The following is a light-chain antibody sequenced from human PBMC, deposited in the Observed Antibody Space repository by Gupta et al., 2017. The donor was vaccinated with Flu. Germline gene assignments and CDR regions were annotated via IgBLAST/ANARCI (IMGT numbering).Light chain of an antibody. Sequence: TISCKSSQTILYTSTNKYALAWYQQKPGQPPRLLIYWASTRESGVSDRFSGGGSGTDFTLSISSLQAEDVAAYYCQQYYTKPLTFGGGTKVEIK. V-gene: IGKV4-1*01. CDR3: QQYYTKPLT. CDR1: QTILYTSTNKYA. CDR2: WAS. J-gene: IGKJ4*01.